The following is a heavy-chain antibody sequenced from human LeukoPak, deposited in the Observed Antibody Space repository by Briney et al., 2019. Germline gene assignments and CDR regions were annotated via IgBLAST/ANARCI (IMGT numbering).Heavy chain of an antibody. Sequence: SETLSLTCAVSGGSISTYYWSWIRQPPGKGLEWIGYIFYSGSTNYNPSLKSRVTISVDTSKNQFSLNLSSVTAADTAVYYCARGNSYYDSSDYFPWESFQHWGQGTLVTVSS. CDR1: GGSISTYY. CDR2: IFYSGST. J-gene: IGHJ1*01. D-gene: IGHD3-22*01. CDR3: ARGNSYYDSSDYFPWESFQH. V-gene: IGHV4-59*01.